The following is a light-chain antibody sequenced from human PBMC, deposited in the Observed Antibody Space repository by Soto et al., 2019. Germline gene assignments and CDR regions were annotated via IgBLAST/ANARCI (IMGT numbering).Light chain of an antibody. CDR1: QGISNY. CDR2: AAS. CDR3: QNLDSAAFT. J-gene: IGKJ3*01. V-gene: IGKV1-27*01. Sequence: DIQMTQSPSSLSASVGDRVTMTCRANQGISNYLAWYQQRPGKVPKLLIYAASTLQSGVPSRFSGSGSGTDFTLTISSLLPEDVATYYCQNLDSAAFTFGPGTRVDIK.